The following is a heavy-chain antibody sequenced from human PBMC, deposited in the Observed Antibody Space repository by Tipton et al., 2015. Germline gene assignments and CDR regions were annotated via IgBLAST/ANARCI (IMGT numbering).Heavy chain of an antibody. J-gene: IGHJ6*02. Sequence: TLSLTCSVSGGSISSSSYYWGWIRQPPGEGLEWIGYIYYSGSTNYNPSLRSRVAMSMDTSKNQFSLKLSSVTAADTAVYYCARDLEHGMDVWGQGTTVTVSS. CDR3: ARDLEHGMDV. D-gene: IGHD5-24*01. V-gene: IGHV4-61*01. CDR1: GGSISSSSYY. CDR2: IYYSGST.